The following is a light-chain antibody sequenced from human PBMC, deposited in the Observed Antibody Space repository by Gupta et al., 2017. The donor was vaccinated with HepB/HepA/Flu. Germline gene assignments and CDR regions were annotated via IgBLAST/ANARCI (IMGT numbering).Light chain of an antibody. Sequence: EIVLTQSPGTLSLSPGERATLSCRASQSVSSSSLAWGQQKPGQAPRRLIYGAYRRATGSPDRVSGSGSGTDFTLTISRLGPEDFAEYYCQKYGSAQFTFGPGTKVDIK. CDR2: GAY. V-gene: IGKV3-20*01. J-gene: IGKJ3*01. CDR3: QKYGSAQFT. CDR1: QSVSSSS.